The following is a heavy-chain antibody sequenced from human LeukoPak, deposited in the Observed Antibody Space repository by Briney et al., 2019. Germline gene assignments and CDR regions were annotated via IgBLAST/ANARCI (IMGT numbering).Heavy chain of an antibody. D-gene: IGHD5-12*01. CDR2: ISAYNGNT. Sequence: RWASVKVSCKASGYTFTNYAIGWVRQAPGQGLEWVGWISAYNGNTNYAQKLQGRVTMTTDTSTSTAYMDLRSLRSDDTAVYYCARVRNSGFRYVDSWGQGTLVTVSS. CDR1: GYTFTNYA. CDR3: ARVRNSGFRYVDS. J-gene: IGHJ4*02. V-gene: IGHV1-18*01.